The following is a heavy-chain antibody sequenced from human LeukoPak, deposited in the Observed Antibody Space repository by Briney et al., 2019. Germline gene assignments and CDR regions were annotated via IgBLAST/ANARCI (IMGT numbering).Heavy chain of an antibody. J-gene: IGHJ4*02. CDR1: GGSISSGGYY. V-gene: IGHV4-31*03. CDR3: ARDLIAGVGYFDY. D-gene: IGHD1-26*01. CDR2: IYYSGRT. Sequence: SETLSLTCTVSGGSISSGGYYWSWIRQHTGKGLEWIGYIYYSGRTYYNPSLKSRVTISVDTSKNQFSLKLSSVPAADTAVYYCARDLIAGVGYFDYWGQGTLVTVSS.